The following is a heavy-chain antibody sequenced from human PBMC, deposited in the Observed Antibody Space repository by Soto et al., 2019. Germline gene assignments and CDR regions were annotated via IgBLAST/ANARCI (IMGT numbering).Heavy chain of an antibody. D-gene: IGHD3-16*01. V-gene: IGHV4-4*02. Sequence: SETLSLTCAVSGGSISSSNWWSWVRQPPGKGLEWIGEIYHSGNTNYNPSLKSRVTMAVDTSKNQFSLKLSSVTAADTAVYYCARVTSSYDYVWGPQEVGFDPWGQGTLVTVSS. CDR2: IYHSGNT. CDR3: ARVTSSYDYVWGPQEVGFDP. J-gene: IGHJ5*02. CDR1: GGSISSSNW.